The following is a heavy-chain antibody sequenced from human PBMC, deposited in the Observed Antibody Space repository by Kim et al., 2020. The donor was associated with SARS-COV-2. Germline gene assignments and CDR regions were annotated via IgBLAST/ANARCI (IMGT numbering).Heavy chain of an antibody. Sequence: GGSLRLSCRASGFTFGDYAMSWVRQAPGKGLEWVGFIRSKAYGGTAEYAASVKGRFTISRDDSKSIAYLQRNSLKTEDTAVYYCTRDYYYDIDDYSGFDYWGQGTLVTVSS. J-gene: IGHJ4*02. CDR2: IRSKAYGGTA. D-gene: IGHD3-22*01. V-gene: IGHV3-49*04. CDR3: TRDYYYDIDDYSGFDY. CDR1: GFTFGDYA.